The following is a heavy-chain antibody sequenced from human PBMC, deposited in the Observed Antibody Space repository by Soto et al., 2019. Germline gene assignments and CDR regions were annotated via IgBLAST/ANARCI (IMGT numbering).Heavy chain of an antibody. CDR2: ISYDGSNK. CDR3: ATSVRGAEYYYYGMDV. V-gene: IGHV3-30*03. D-gene: IGHD3-10*01. J-gene: IGHJ6*02. CDR1: GFTFSSYG. Sequence: GGSLRLSCAASGFTFSSYGMHWVRQAPGKGLEWVAVISYDGSNKYYADSVKGRFTISRDNSKNTLYLQMNSLRAEDTAVYYCATSVRGAEYYYYGMDVWGQGTTVTVS.